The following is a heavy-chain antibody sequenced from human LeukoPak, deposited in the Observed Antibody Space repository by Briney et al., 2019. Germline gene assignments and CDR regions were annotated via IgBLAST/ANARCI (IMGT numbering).Heavy chain of an antibody. Sequence: PGGSLRLSCAASGLNFNDNDMDWVRQAPGKGLEWVAVIWADGSNKYYAESVKGRFTISRDISKNMLYLQMNSLRVEDTAVYYCAKERGGQDWDFDLWGRGTLVTVSS. D-gene: IGHD3-10*01. J-gene: IGHJ2*01. CDR3: AKERGGQDWDFDL. CDR2: IWADGSNK. V-gene: IGHV3-33*06. CDR1: GLNFNDND.